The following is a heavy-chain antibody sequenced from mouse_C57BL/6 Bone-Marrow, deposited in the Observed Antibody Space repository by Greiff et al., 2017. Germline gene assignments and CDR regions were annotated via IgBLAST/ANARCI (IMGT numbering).Heavy chain of an antibody. V-gene: IGHV1-64*01. Sequence: VQLQQPGAELVKPGASVKLSCKASGYTFTSYWMHWVKQRPGQGLEWIGMIHPNSGSTNYNEKFKSKATVTVDKSSSTASMQLSSLTSEDSAVDYCAREGRWDGVMDYRGQGTSVTVSS. CDR1: GYTFTSYW. CDR3: AREGRWDGVMDY. D-gene: IGHD4-1*01. J-gene: IGHJ4*01. CDR2: IHPNSGST.